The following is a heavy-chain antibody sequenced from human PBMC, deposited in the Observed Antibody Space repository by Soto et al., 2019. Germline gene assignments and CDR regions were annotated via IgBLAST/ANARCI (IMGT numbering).Heavy chain of an antibody. CDR1: GFTFSSYD. V-gene: IGHV3-13*01. Sequence: GGSLRLSCAASGFTFSSYDMHWFRQAKGKGLEWVSAIGIAGDTHYSGSAKGRFAISRDNGKSSLFLQMNSLRAEDTAVYYCARDPSGWCLDVWGQGTTVTVSS. CDR3: ARDPSGWCLDV. CDR2: IGIAGDT. J-gene: IGHJ6*02. D-gene: IGHD6-19*01.